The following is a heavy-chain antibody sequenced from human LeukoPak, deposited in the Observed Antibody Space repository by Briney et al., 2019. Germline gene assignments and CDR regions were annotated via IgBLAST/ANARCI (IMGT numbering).Heavy chain of an antibody. Sequence: QTLSLTCTVPGSSISGGNYDCGLIRQPGGKGLECIARIYASGSTDYNPSLKSRVIISIDTSKNQFSLKLSSVIAADTAVYYCARKGDVWGKGTTVTVSS. V-gene: IGHV4-61*02. CDR1: GSSISGGNYD. CDR2: IYASGST. J-gene: IGHJ6*04. CDR3: ARKGDV.